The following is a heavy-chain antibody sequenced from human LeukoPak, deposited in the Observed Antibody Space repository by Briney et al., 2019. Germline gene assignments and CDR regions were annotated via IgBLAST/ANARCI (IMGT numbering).Heavy chain of an antibody. CDR1: GFTFSSYG. J-gene: IGHJ4*02. V-gene: IGHV3-33*01. CDR3: ASVVYDY. D-gene: IGHD5/OR15-5a*01. CDR2: IWYDGSHK. Sequence: GGSLRLSCAASGFTFSSYGMHWVRQAPGKGLEWLAVIWYDGSHKYNADSVKGRFTISRDNSKNTLYLQMNSLRAEDTAVYYCASVVYDYWGQGTLVTVSS.